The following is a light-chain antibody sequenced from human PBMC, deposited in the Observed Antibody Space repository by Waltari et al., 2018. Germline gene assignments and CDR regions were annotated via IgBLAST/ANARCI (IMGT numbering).Light chain of an antibody. J-gene: IGKJ3*01. CDR2: KAS. CDR3: QQYHSLPFT. V-gene: IGKV1-5*03. CDR1: QSINTW. Sequence: DIQMTQSPSTLSASVGDRVNITCRASQSINTWLAWYQQKPGKAPKVLIYKASNLESGVPSKFSGRGSGTEFTLTISSLQPDDFAIYYCQQYHSLPFTFGPGTKVDVK.